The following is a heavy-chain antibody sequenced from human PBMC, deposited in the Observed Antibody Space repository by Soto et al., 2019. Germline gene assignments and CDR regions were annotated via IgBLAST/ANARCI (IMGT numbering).Heavy chain of an antibody. CDR1: GGSFSGYY. J-gene: IGHJ6*02. V-gene: IGHV4-34*02. D-gene: IGHD3-10*01. CDR3: ARGRRGVIITSYYFAMDV. CDR2: INHSGRT. Sequence: QVQLQQWGAGLLKPSETLSLTCAVYGGSFSGYYWSWIRQPQGKGLEWIGDINHSGRTNYSPSLKSRVTISTDMSKNQFSMRLTSVTAADTALYYCARGRRGVIITSYYFAMDVWGQGTTVTVSS.